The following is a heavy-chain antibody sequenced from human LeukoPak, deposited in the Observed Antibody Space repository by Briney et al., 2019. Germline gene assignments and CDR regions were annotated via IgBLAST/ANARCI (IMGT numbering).Heavy chain of an antibody. Sequence: SQTLSLTCTVSGGSISSGGYYWSWIRQHPGKGLEWIGYIYYSGSTYYNPSLKSRVTISVDTSKNQFSLKLSSVTAADTAVYYCARKAKLAYCGGDCYWFDSWGQGTLVTVSS. CDR2: IYYSGST. V-gene: IGHV4-31*03. CDR3: ARKAKLAYCGGDCYWFDS. CDR1: GGSISSGGYY. D-gene: IGHD2-21*02. J-gene: IGHJ5*01.